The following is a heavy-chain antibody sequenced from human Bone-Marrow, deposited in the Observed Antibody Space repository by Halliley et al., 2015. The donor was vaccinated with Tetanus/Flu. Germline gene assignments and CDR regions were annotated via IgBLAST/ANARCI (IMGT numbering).Heavy chain of an antibody. D-gene: IGHD2-15*01. J-gene: IGHJ6*02. CDR3: VKDFKASRDLGYYTYGLGA. CDR2: T. Sequence: TYFADSVKGRFAISRDNSENKLYLDMSSLRSEDTAVYFCVKDFKASRDLGYYTYGLGAWGRGTTVTVS. V-gene: IGHV3-64D*06.